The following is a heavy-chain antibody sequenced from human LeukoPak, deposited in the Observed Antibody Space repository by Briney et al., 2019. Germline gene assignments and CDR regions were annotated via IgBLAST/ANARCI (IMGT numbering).Heavy chain of an antibody. V-gene: IGHV1-18*01. Sequence: ASVKVSCKASGYTFTRYGISWVRQAPGQGLEWMGWISAYNGNTNYAQKLQGRVTMTTDTSTSTAYMELRSLRSDDTAVYYCARVPSNPNYDFWSGYYFDYWGQGTLVTVSS. D-gene: IGHD3-3*01. CDR2: ISAYNGNT. J-gene: IGHJ4*02. CDR3: ARVPSNPNYDFWSGYYFDY. CDR1: GYTFTRYG.